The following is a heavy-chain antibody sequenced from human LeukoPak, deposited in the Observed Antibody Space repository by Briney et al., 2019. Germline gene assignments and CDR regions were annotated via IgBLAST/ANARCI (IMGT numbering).Heavy chain of an antibody. CDR1: GGSFSGYY. CDR2: INHSGST. Sequence: SETLSLTCAVYGGSFSGYYWSWIRQPPGKGLEWIGEINHSGSTNYNPSLKSRVTISVDTSKNQFSLKLSSVTAADTAVYYCVRRHRLRRCFDPWGQGTLVTVSS. D-gene: IGHD4-17*01. CDR3: VRRHRLRRCFDP. V-gene: IGHV4-34*01. J-gene: IGHJ5*02.